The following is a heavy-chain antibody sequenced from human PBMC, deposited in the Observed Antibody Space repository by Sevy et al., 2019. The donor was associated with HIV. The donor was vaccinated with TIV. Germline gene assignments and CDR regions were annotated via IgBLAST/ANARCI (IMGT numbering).Heavy chain of an antibody. Sequence: GGSLRLSCAASGFTFSKYSMSWVRQPPGKGLEWVSTLSFVCGEINYADSVKGRFTISRDNSKSSVYLQMNNLRPEDTAVYYCAREGCTKPHDYWGQGTLATVSS. J-gene: IGHJ4*02. V-gene: IGHV3-23*01. CDR1: GFTFSKYS. D-gene: IGHD2-8*01. CDR2: LSFVCGEI. CDR3: AREGCTKPHDY.